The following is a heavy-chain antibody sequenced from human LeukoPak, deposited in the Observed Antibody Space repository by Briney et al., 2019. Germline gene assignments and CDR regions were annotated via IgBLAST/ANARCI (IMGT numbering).Heavy chain of an antibody. J-gene: IGHJ4*02. Sequence: GGSLRLSCTASGFTFSSYAMNWVRQAPGKGLEWVSGIGAGGTLPYYADSVKGRFTIFRDNSRNTPYLQMNSLRADDTAVYYCAKDPDYTTYGYYFDYWGQGTLVTVSS. D-gene: IGHD4-11*01. CDR1: GFTFSSYA. V-gene: IGHV3-23*01. CDR2: IGAGGTLP. CDR3: AKDPDYTTYGYYFDY.